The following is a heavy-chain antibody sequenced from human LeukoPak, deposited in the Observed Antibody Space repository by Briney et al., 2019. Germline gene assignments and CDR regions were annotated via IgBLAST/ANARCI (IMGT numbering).Heavy chain of an antibody. CDR2: INHSGST. V-gene: IGHV4-34*01. D-gene: IGHD6-19*01. J-gene: IGHJ4*02. Sequence: PSETLSLTCAVYGGSFSSYYWTWIRQPPGKGLEWIGEINHSGSTNYNPSLESRVTISVDTSKNQFSLKLSSVTAADTAVYYCARVGIAVAALDYWGQGTLVTVSS. CDR1: GGSFSSYY. CDR3: ARVGIAVAALDY.